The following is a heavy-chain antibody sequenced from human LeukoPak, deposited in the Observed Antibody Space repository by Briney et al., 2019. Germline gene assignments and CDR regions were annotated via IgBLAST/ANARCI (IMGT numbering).Heavy chain of an antibody. CDR3: ARDYYDSSGEFDY. D-gene: IGHD3-22*01. J-gene: IGHJ4*02. CDR2: IKQDGSEK. CDR1: GFTFSSYW. V-gene: IGHV3-7*05. Sequence: GGSLRLSCAASGFTFSSYWMSWVRQAPGKGLECVVNIKQDGSEKYYVDSVKGRFTISRDNAKNSLYLQMNSLRAEDTAVYYCARDYYDSSGEFDYWGQGTLVTVSS.